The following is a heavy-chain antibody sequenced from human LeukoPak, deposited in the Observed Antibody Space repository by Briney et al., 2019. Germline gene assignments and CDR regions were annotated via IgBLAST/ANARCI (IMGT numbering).Heavy chain of an antibody. D-gene: IGHD4-17*01. Sequence: GGSLRLSCAASGFTFSSYWMSWVRQAPGKGLEWVANIKQDGSEKYYVDSVKGRVTISRDNANNSLYLEMNRLRAEDTAVYYCARIGAAVDGEHGGERPLVTVSS. CDR2: IKQDGSEK. CDR1: GFTFSSYW. V-gene: IGHV3-7*03. CDR3: ARIGAAVDGEH. J-gene: IGHJ4*02.